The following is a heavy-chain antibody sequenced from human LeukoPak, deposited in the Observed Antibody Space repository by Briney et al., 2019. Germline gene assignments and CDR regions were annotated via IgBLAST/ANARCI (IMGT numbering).Heavy chain of an antibody. J-gene: IGHJ4*02. CDR2: VYGGGNT. Sequence: HPGGSLRLSCAASGFTVANDRMSWVRQAPGKGLEWVSTVYGGGNTAYADSVKGRFTISRDTSKNTLLLQMNSLRAEDTALYFCVRERFGAIVGNWGQGALVIVSS. D-gene: IGHD3-10*01. CDR3: VRERFGAIVGN. CDR1: GFTVANDR. V-gene: IGHV3-53*01.